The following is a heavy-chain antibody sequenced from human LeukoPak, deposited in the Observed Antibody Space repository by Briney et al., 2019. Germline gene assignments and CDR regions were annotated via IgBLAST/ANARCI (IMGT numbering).Heavy chain of an antibody. CDR3: ARSYYYDSSGYYYEGAFDI. Sequence: GGSLRLSCAASGFTFSSYGMHWVRQAPGKGLEWVAFIRYDGSNKYYADSVKGRFTISRDNAKNTLYLQMNSLRAEDTAVYYCARSYYYDSSGYYYEGAFDIWGQGTMVTVSS. V-gene: IGHV3-30*02. CDR2: IRYDGSNK. J-gene: IGHJ3*02. D-gene: IGHD3-22*01. CDR1: GFTFSSYG.